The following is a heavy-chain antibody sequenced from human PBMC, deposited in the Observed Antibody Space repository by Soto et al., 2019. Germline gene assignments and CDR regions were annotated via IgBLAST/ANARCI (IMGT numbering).Heavy chain of an antibody. CDR2: VSPDSGST. CDR3: AGATELRYVEWTVCRGGNYAMDV. J-gene: IGHJ6*02. V-gene: IGHV1-8*01. Sequence: ASVKVSCKASGYTFSGYDINWVRQATGQGLEWMGWVSPDSGSTGYAGIFQGRVTMTWARSTTTAYMDLSSLTSADSAVYYCAGATELRYVEWTVCRGGNYAMDVLGQGTTVTVSS. CDR1: GYTFSGYD. D-gene: IGHD3-3*01.